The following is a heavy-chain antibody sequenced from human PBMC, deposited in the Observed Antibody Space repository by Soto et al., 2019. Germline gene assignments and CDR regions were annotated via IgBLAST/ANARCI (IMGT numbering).Heavy chain of an antibody. J-gene: IGHJ6*02. CDR2: IIPILGIA. D-gene: IGHD2-15*01. CDR1: GGTFSSYT. V-gene: IGHV1-69*02. Sequence: QVQLVQSGAEVKKPGSSVKVSCKASGGTFSSYTISWVRQAPGQGLEWMGRIIPILGIANYRQKFQGRVTINADQSTSTAYMELSSLRSEDTAVYYCATNTYCRGGSCYISYYASGMDVWGQGNTVTVAS. CDR3: ATNTYCRGGSCYISYYASGMDV.